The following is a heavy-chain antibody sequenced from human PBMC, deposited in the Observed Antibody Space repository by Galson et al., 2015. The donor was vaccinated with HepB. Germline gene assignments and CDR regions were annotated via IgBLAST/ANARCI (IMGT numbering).Heavy chain of an antibody. D-gene: IGHD3-9*01. CDR2: IDPSDSYT. CDR1: GYSFTSYW. Sequence: QSGAEVKKPGESLRISCKGSGYSFTSYWISWVRQMPGKGLEWMGRIDPSDSYTNYSPSFQGHVTISADKSICTAYLQWSSLKASDTAMYYCASSGPQYYDILTHTDAFDIWGQGTMVTVSS. V-gene: IGHV5-10-1*01. CDR3: ASSGPQYYDILTHTDAFDI. J-gene: IGHJ3*02.